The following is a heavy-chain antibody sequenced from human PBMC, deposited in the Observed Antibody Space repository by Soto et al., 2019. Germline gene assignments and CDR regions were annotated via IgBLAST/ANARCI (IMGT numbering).Heavy chain of an antibody. V-gene: IGHV4-30-4*01. D-gene: IGHD2-21*02. CDR3: VRTARQGAVAPHWFDR. Sequence: SETLSLTCTVSAASIRSTDYYWSWIRQAPGKGLEWIGYVYYTGSTYYNPSLMSRLTISVDTSKNQFSLKLTSVTAAETAVYYCVRTARQGAVAPHWFDRWGEGTQVTVSS. CDR1: AASIRSTDYY. CDR2: VYYTGST. J-gene: IGHJ5*02.